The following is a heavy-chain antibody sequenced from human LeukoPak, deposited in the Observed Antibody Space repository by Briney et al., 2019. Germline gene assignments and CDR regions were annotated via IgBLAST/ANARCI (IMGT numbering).Heavy chain of an antibody. CDR3: TTIAAAGQTDY. V-gene: IGHV3-15*01. CDR1: GFTFSSYS. Sequence: GGSLRLSCAASGFTFSSYSMNWVRQAPGKGLEWVGRIKSKTDGGTTDYAAPVKGRFTISREDSKNALYLQMNSLKTEDTAVYYCTTIAAAGQTDYWGQGTLVTVSS. CDR2: IKSKTDGGTT. D-gene: IGHD6-13*01. J-gene: IGHJ4*02.